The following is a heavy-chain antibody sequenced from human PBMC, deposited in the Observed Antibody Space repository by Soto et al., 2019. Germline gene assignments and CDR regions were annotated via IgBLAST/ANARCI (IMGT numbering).Heavy chain of an antibody. D-gene: IGHD5-18*01. CDR1: GGSISSTSYY. CDR3: ARHHLQLGVGY. CDR2: IYYSGSS. V-gene: IGHV4-39*01. J-gene: IGHJ4*02. Sequence: QLQLQESGPGLVKPWETLSLTCTVSGGSISSTSYYWGWIRQPPGKGLEWIASIYYSGSSYYNPSLKSXVTVSXXTSNSQFSLKLSSVTAADTAVYYCARHHLQLGVGYWGQGTRVTVSS.